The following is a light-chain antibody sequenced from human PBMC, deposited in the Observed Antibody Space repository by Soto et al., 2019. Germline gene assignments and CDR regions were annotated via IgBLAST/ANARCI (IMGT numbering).Light chain of an antibody. Sequence: EIVMTQCPATLTVSPGERSTLSCRASQSVSSNLAWYQQKPGQAPRLLIYGASTRATGIPARFSGSGSGTEFTLTISSLQSEDFAVYYCQQYNNWLPWTFGQGTKVDI. CDR1: QSVSSN. V-gene: IGKV3-15*01. J-gene: IGKJ1*01. CDR2: GAS. CDR3: QQYNNWLPWT.